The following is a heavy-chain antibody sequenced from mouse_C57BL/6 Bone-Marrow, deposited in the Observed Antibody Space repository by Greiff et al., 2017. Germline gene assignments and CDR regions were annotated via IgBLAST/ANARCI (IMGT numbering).Heavy chain of an antibody. V-gene: IGHV1-78*01. J-gene: IGHJ4*01. D-gene: IGHD3-2*02. CDR2: IYPRDGST. Sequence: VKLVESDAELVKPGASVKISCKVSGYTFTDHTIHWMKQRPEQGLEWIGYIYPRDGSTKYNEKFKGKATLTADKSSSTAYMQLNSLTSEDSAVYFCASRKLRLRGDYWGQGTSVTVSS. CDR3: ASRKLRLRGDY. CDR1: GYTFTDHT.